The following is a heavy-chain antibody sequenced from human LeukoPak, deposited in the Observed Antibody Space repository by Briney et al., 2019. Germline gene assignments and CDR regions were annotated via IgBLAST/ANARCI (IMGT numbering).Heavy chain of an antibody. J-gene: IGHJ3*02. D-gene: IGHD2-21*01. Sequence: SVTVSCKASGGTFSSYAISWLRQAPGQGLEWMGGIIPIFGTANSAQKFRGRVTIPADEATRTAYMELSSLRSEESAVYYCASPGYCGVDCYQDSVSDDAFDIWGQGTMVTVSS. CDR2: IIPIFGTA. CDR1: GGTFSSYA. CDR3: ASPGYCGVDCYQDSVSDDAFDI. V-gene: IGHV1-69*13.